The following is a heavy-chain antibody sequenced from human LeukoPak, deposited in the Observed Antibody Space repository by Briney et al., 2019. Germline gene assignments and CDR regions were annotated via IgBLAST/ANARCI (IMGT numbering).Heavy chain of an antibody. CDR1: GYIFTTFW. J-gene: IGHJ4*02. D-gene: IGHD3/OR15-3a*01. Sequence: GESLKISFKASGYIFTTFWSGWVRQMPGRGREWRAIINPVDSNTTYSPCFRGEVTISVDKSTSTAYLQWTSVQAPDTAIYYCARRPPRTGAEIDFWGPGTLVTVSS. CDR2: INPVDSNT. V-gene: IGHV5-51*01. CDR3: ARRPPRTGAEIDF.